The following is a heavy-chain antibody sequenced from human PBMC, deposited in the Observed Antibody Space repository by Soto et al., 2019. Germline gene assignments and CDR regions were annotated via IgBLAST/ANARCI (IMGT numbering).Heavy chain of an antibody. CDR2: IYYSGST. Sequence: PSETLSLTCTVSGGSISSSSYYWGWIRQPPGKGLEWIGSIYYSGSTYYNPSLKSRVTISVDTSKNQFSLKLSSVTAADTAVYYCARHSTTVTTSFDYWGQGTLVTVSS. J-gene: IGHJ4*02. CDR3: ARHSTTVTTSFDY. D-gene: IGHD4-4*01. V-gene: IGHV4-39*01. CDR1: GGSISSSSYY.